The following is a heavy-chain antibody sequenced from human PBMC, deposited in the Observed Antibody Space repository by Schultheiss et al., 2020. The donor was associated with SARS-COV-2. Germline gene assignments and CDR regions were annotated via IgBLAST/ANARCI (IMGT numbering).Heavy chain of an antibody. CDR2: INHSGST. Sequence: SETLSLTCAVYGGSFSGYYWSWIRQPPGKGLEWIGEINHSGSTNYNPSLKSLVTISVDTSKNQFSLKLSSVTAADTAVYYCARAGYDSTGYFYGMDVWGQGTTVTVSS. J-gene: IGHJ6*02. V-gene: IGHV4-34*09. CDR1: GGSFSGYY. D-gene: IGHD3-22*01. CDR3: ARAGYDSTGYFYGMDV.